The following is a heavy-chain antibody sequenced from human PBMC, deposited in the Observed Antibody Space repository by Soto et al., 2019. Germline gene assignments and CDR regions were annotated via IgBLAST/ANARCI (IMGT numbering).Heavy chain of an antibody. V-gene: IGHV6-1*01. CDR2: TYYRSKWYN. D-gene: IGHD6-13*01. CDR1: GDSVFSNSAT. CDR3: ERERQQLAPVLVYYGMDV. Sequence: SQTLSLTCAISGDSVFSNSATWNWVRQSPSRGLEWLGRTYYRSKWYNDFAVSVRSRITINPDTSKNQFSLQLNSVTPEDTAVYYCERERQQLAPVLVYYGMDVWGQGTTVTVSS. J-gene: IGHJ6*02.